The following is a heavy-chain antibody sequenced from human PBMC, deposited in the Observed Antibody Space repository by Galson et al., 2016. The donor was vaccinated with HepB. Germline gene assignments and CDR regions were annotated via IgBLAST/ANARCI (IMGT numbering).Heavy chain of an antibody. J-gene: IGHJ6*02. CDR1: GYTFTTYA. Sequence: SVKVSCKASGYTFTTYALHWVRQAPGQRLEWMGWINAGNGNTKYSQKFQGRVTFTRDTSASTAYMELSRLRSQDTAVYYCARRLSIAAARLDVWGQGTPVTVSS. CDR2: INAGNGNT. CDR3: ARRLSIAAARLDV. D-gene: IGHD6-13*01. V-gene: IGHV1-3*01.